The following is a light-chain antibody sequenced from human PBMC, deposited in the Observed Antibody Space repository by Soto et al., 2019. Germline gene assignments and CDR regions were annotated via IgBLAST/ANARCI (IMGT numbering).Light chain of an antibody. CDR3: QQNNNWPRT. CDR1: QSVSSN. CDR2: GAS. Sequence: EIVMTQSPATLSVSPGERATLSCRASQSVSSNLAWYQQKPGQAPRLLIYGASTRATGIPARFSGSGSGTEFTLTISSQQSEDFAVYYCQQNNNWPRTFGQGTKVEI. V-gene: IGKV3-15*01. J-gene: IGKJ1*01.